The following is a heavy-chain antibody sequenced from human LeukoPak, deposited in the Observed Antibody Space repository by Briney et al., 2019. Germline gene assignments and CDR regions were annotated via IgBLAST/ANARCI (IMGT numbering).Heavy chain of an antibody. CDR1: GGSISSSSYY. Sequence: PSETLSLTCTVSGGSISSSSYYWGWIRQPPGKGLEWIGSIYYSGSTYYNPSLKSRATISVDTSKIQFSLKLSSVTAADTAVYYCARETAVTTLMDYWGQGTLVTVSS. D-gene: IGHD4-17*01. CDR3: ARETAVTTLMDY. J-gene: IGHJ4*02. CDR2: IYYSGST. V-gene: IGHV4-39*07.